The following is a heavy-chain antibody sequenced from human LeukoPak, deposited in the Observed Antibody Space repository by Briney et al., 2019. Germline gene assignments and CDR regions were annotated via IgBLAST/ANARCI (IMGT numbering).Heavy chain of an antibody. Sequence: EASVKVSCKASGYTFTSYGISWVRQAPGQGLECMGWISAYNGNTNYAQKLQGRVTMTTDTSTSTAYMELRSLRSDDTAVYYCARVHYYDSSGYYYGAFDIWGQGTMVTVSS. D-gene: IGHD3-22*01. CDR2: ISAYNGNT. CDR3: ARVHYYDSSGYYYGAFDI. V-gene: IGHV1-18*01. J-gene: IGHJ3*02. CDR1: GYTFTSYG.